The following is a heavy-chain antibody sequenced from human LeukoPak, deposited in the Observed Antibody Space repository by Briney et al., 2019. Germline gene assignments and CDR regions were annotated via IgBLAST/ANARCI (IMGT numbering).Heavy chain of an antibody. CDR1: GGSISSYY. Sequence: PSETLSLTCTVSGGSISSYYWSWIRQPPGKGLEWIGYIYTSGSTNYNPSLKSRVTISVDTSKNQFSLKLSSVTAADTAVYYCARHGPITVTPNYYYYYMDVWGKGTTVTVSS. CDR2: IYTSGST. D-gene: IGHD4-11*01. CDR3: ARHGPITVTPNYYYYYMDV. J-gene: IGHJ6*03. V-gene: IGHV4-4*09.